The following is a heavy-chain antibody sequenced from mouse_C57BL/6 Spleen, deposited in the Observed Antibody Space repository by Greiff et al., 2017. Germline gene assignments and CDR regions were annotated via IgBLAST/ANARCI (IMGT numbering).Heavy chain of an antibody. CDR1: GYSFTSYY. J-gene: IGHJ4*01. CDR2: IYPGSGNT. CDR3: ARWDYGSSHYYAMDY. D-gene: IGHD1-1*01. Sequence: QVQLQQSGPELVKPGASVKISCKASGYSFTSYYIHWVKQRPGQGLEWIGWIYPGSGNTKYNEKFKGKATLTADTSSSTAYMQLSSLTSEDSAVYYCARWDYGSSHYYAMDYWGQGTSVTVSS. V-gene: IGHV1-66*01.